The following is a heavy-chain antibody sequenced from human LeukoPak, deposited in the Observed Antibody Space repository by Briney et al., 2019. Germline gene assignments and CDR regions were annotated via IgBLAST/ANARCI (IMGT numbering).Heavy chain of an antibody. J-gene: IGHJ4*02. CDR2: IKSKTDGETT. V-gene: IGHV3-15*01. CDR3: VGWTAY. Sequence: KTGGSLRLSCAASGFTFSNAWMNWVRQAPGKGLEWVARIKSKTDGETTDYTTPVKGRFTISRDDSKNTLYLQMNSLKTEDTAVYYCVGWTAYWGQGTLVAVSS. CDR1: GFTFSNAW. D-gene: IGHD3/OR15-3a*01.